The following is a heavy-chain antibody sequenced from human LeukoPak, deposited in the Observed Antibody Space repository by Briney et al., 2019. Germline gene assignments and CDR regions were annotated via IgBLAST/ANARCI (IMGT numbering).Heavy chain of an antibody. Sequence: SETLSLTCTVSGGSISSSGYYWGWIRQPPGKGLEWIGTIYYSGSAYYNPSLKTQVTISVDTSKNQFSLKLSSVTAADTAVYFCARGSQVDDFWSGYRAPLDYWGQGTLVTVSS. CDR2: IYYSGSA. CDR1: GGSISSSGYY. D-gene: IGHD3-3*01. CDR3: ARGSQVDDFWSGYRAPLDY. V-gene: IGHV4-39*01. J-gene: IGHJ4*02.